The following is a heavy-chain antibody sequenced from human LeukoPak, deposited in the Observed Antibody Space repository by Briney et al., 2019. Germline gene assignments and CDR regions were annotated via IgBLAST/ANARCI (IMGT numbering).Heavy chain of an antibody. CDR3: ARHSPWEPYDY. J-gene: IGHJ4*02. D-gene: IGHD1-26*01. CDR2: IYYSGNT. CDR1: GDSISSSSYY. V-gene: IGHV4-39*01. Sequence: SETLSLTCTVSGDSISSSSYYWGWNRQPPGKGLEWIGSIYYSGNTYYNPSLKSRVTISVDTSKNQFSLKLSSVTAADTAVYYCARHSPWEPYDYWGQGTLVTVSS.